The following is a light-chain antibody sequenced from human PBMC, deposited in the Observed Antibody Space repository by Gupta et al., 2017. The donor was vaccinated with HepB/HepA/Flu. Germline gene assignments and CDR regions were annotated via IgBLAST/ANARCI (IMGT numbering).Light chain of an antibody. Sequence: SALTQPPSVFGSPGQSVTISCTGTSSDVGSYNRVSWYQQPPGTAPKLMIYEVRNRPSGVPDRFSGSKSGNTASLTISGLQAEDEADYYCSSYTSSSTPVVFGGGTKLTVL. CDR1: SSDVGSYNR. CDR3: SSYTSSSTPVV. J-gene: IGLJ2*01. V-gene: IGLV2-18*02. CDR2: EVR.